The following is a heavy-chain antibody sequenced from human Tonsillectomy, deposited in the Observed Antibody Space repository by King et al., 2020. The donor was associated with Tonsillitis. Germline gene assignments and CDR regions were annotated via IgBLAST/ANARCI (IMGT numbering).Heavy chain of an antibody. CDR1: GFTFSTFA. V-gene: IGHV3-23*03. Sequence: VQLVESGGGLVQPGGSLRLSCAASGFTFSTFAMNWVRQAPGKGLEWVSVVYRGGGTTYADSVKGRFTVSRDDSKNMVHLQMNSLRAEDTAEYYCARDRGRWQFDYWGQGNLVTVSS. CDR3: ARDRGRWQFDY. D-gene: IGHD3-10*01. J-gene: IGHJ4*02. CDR2: VYRGGGTT.